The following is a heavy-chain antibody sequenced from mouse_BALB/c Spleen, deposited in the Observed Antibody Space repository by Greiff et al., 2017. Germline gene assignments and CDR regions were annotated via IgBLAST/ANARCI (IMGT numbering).Heavy chain of an antibody. Sequence: EVQLQQSGAELVRSGASVKLSCTASGFNIKDYYMHWVKQRPEQGLEWIGWIDPENGDTEYAPKFQGKATLTVDKSSSTAYMQLSSLTSEDSAVYYCTRQFLDYWGQGTTLTVSS. V-gene: IGHV14-4*02. CDR2: IDPENGDT. D-gene: IGHD3-2*01. J-gene: IGHJ2*01. CDR1: GFNIKDYY. CDR3: TRQFLDY.